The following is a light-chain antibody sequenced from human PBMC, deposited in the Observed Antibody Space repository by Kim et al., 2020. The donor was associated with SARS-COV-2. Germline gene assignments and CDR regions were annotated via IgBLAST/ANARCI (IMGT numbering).Light chain of an antibody. CDR2: GAS. J-gene: IGKJ2*01. V-gene: IGKV1-39*01. Sequence: DIQMTQSPSSLSAPVGDRVTITCRASQSISTYLNWYQQKPGKAPKLLIYGASNLPSGVPSRFRGSGSETDFTLTISTLQPEDFGTYYCQQGYSTFGQGTKLEI. CDR3: QQGYST. CDR1: QSISTY.